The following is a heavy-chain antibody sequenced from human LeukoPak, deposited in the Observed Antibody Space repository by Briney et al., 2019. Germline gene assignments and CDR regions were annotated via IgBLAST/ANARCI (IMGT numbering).Heavy chain of an antibody. D-gene: IGHD2-15*01. J-gene: IGHJ4*02. CDR3: AREGRSSTPGY. Sequence: PSETLSLTCSVSGGSITSYYWSWVRQPAGKGLEWIGRISASGSTNYNPSPESRVTMSVATSKNQFSLKLTSVTAAGTAIYYCAREGRSSTPGYWGQGTLVTVSS. CDR2: ISASGST. CDR1: GGSITSYY. V-gene: IGHV4-4*07.